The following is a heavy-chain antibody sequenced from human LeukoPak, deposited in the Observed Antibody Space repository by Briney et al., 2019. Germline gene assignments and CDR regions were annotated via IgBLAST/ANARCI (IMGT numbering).Heavy chain of an antibody. CDR1: GFTFSDYY. CDR3: ARQGSRNYFDY. D-gene: IGHD2-2*01. V-gene: IGHV3-11*03. J-gene: IGHJ4*02. CDR2: ISSSSSYT. Sequence: GGSLRLSCAASGFTFSDYYMSWIRQAPGKGLGWVSYISSSSSYTNYADSVKGRFTISRDNAKNSLYLQMNSLRAEDTAVYYCARQGSRNYFDYWGQGTLVTVSS.